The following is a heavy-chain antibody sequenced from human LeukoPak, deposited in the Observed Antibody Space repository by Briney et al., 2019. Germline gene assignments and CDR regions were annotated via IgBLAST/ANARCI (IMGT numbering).Heavy chain of an antibody. V-gene: IGHV4-4*07. CDR1: GGSISSYY. D-gene: IGHD6-13*01. CDR3: ARGYSSSWYWSQRWRYYYYGMDV. CDR2: IYTSGST. Sequence: SETLSLTCTVSGGSISSYYWSWIRQPAGKGLEWIGCIYTSGSTNYNPSLKSRVTMSVDTSKNQFSLKLSSVTAADTAVYYCARGYSSSWYWSQRWRYYYYGMDVWGQGTTVTVSS. J-gene: IGHJ6*02.